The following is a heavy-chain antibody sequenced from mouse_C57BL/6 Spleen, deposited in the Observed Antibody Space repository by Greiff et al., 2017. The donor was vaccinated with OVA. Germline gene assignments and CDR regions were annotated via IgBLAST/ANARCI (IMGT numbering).Heavy chain of an antibody. V-gene: IGHV1-50*01. Sequence: QVQLKQPGAELVKPGASVKLSCKASGYTFTSYWMQWVKQRPGQGLEWIGEIDPSDSYTNYNQKFKGKATLTVDTSSSTAYMQLSSLTSEDSVVYYCARRAAQATFAYWGQGTLVTVSA. D-gene: IGHD3-2*02. J-gene: IGHJ3*01. CDR1: GYTFTSYW. CDR2: IDPSDSYT. CDR3: ARRAAQATFAY.